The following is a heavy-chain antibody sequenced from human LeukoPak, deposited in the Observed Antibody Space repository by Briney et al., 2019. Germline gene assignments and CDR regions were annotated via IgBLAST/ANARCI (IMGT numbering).Heavy chain of an antibody. D-gene: IGHD5-18*01. CDR1: GYIFTGYY. CDR2: ISAYNGNT. CDR3: ARVPGYSYGNNWFDP. V-gene: IGHV1-18*04. J-gene: IGHJ5*02. Sequence: ASVKVSCKASGYIFTGYYMHWVRQAPGQGLEWMGWISAYNGNTNYAQKLQGRVTMTTDTSTSTAYMELRSLRSDDTAVYYCARVPGYSYGNNWFDPWGQGTLVTVSS.